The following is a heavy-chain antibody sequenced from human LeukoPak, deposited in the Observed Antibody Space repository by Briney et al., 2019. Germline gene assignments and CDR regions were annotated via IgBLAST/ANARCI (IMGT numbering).Heavy chain of an antibody. CDR2: IRFDGSNK. CDR1: GFTFSDYG. V-gene: IGHV3-30*02. D-gene: IGHD5-18*01. CDR3: AKDRLRLRGYTSPPFDM. J-gene: IGHJ3*02. Sequence: GGSLRLSCAASGFTFSDYGIHWLRQAPGKGLEWVAFIRFDGSNKYYVDSVGGRFTISRDNPKNTLYLQMDSLRLEDTAVYYCAKDRLRLRGYTSPPFDMWGQGTMVTVSS.